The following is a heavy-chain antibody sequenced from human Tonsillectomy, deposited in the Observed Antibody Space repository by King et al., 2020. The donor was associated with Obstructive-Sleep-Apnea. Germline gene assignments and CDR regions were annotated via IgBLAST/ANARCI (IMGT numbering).Heavy chain of an antibody. CDR2: ISSSGRMK. Sequence: VQLVESGGGLVKPGGSLRLSCAASGFTFSYYYMTWIRQAPGKGLEGVSYISSSGRMKYYADSVKGRFSISRDNAKKSLYLQMNSLRAEDTAVYYCASSSGYFDYWGQGTLVTVSS. CDR1: GFTFSYYY. CDR3: ASSSGYFDY. D-gene: IGHD3-22*01. V-gene: IGHV3-11*01. J-gene: IGHJ4*02.